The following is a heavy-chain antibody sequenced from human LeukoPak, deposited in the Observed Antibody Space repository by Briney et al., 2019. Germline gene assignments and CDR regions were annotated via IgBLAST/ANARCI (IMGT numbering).Heavy chain of an antibody. CDR3: ARDRSGLSVVEYYGMDV. CDR1: GFTFNSYA. J-gene: IGHJ6*02. CDR2: ILYDGTTK. Sequence: PGRSLRLSCAASGFTFNSYAMHWVRQAPGKGLEWVAVILYDGTTKYYADSVKGRFSISRDNSKNTLYLQMNSLRAEDTAVYYCARDRSGLSVVEYYGMDVWGQGTTVTVSS. D-gene: IGHD4/OR15-4a*01. V-gene: IGHV3-30-3*01.